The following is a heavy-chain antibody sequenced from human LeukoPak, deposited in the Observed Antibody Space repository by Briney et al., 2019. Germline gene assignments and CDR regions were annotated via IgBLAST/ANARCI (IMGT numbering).Heavy chain of an antibody. CDR2: ISGSGGRT. CDR3: AKYGVAAGQGPYYFDY. CDR1: GFTFSSYG. V-gene: IGHV3-23*01. J-gene: IGHJ4*02. Sequence: GGPLRLPCAASGFTFSSYGRTWVRQAPGRGLDSVSSISGSGGRTYYADSVKGRFTISRDYAKNMLFLQMNNLRVGDTAIYYCAKYGVAAGQGPYYFDYWGQGTLVTVSS. D-gene: IGHD3-3*01.